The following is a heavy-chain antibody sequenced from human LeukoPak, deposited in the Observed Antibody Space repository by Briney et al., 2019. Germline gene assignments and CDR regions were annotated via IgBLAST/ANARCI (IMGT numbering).Heavy chain of an antibody. CDR1: GYSFSNYW. CDR3: ARLTRGAIAVADDP. J-gene: IGHJ5*02. CDR2: IYPGDSCT. V-gene: IGHV5-51*01. D-gene: IGHD6-19*01. Sequence: PGESLKISCKGSGYSFSNYWIGWVRQMPGKGLEWMGIIYPGDSCTRYSPSFQGQVTISADKSISTAYLQWSSLKASDTAMYYCARLTRGAIAVADDPWGQGTLVTVSS.